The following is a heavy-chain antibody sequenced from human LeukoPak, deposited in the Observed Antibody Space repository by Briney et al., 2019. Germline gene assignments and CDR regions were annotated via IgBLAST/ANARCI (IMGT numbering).Heavy chain of an antibody. CDR3: TRSFDY. CDR2: INSDGSST. J-gene: IGHJ4*02. V-gene: IGHV3-74*01. Sequence: GSLRLSCAASGFTFSSYWMHWVRQAPGKGLVWVSHINSDGSSTSYADSVKGRFTITRDNAKNTLYLQMNSLRVEDTAVYYCTRSFDYWGQGTLVTVSS. CDR1: GFTFSSYW.